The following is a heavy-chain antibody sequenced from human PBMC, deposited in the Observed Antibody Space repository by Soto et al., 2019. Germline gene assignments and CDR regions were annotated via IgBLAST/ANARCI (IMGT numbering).Heavy chain of an antibody. CDR3: AREYSSSSKYSYFDV. CDR2: IIPITGTV. CDR1: GGTFSSYA. Sequence: QVQLVQSGAEVKKPGSSVKVSCKVSGGTFSSYAIGWVRQAPGQGLEWMGGIIPITGTVNYAQKFQGRVTITADESTTTVYMELGSLRSEDTAVYYCAREYSSSSKYSYFDVWGRGTLVTVSS. J-gene: IGHJ2*01. D-gene: IGHD6-6*01. V-gene: IGHV1-69*01.